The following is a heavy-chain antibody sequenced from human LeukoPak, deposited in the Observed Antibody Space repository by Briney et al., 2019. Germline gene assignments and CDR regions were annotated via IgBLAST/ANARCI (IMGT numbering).Heavy chain of an antibody. CDR1: GGSISSYY. V-gene: IGHV4-59*01. D-gene: IGHD4-11*01. CDR2: IYYSGST. CDR3: AREGVTKYYFDY. J-gene: IGHJ4*02. Sequence: SETLSLTCTVSGGSISSYYWSWIRQPPGKGLEWIGYIYYSGSTDYNPSLKSRVTISVDTSKDQFSLKLSSVTAADTAVYYCAREGVTKYYFDYWGQGTLVTVSS.